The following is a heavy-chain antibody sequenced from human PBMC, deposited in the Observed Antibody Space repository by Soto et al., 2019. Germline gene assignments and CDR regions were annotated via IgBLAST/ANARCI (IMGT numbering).Heavy chain of an antibody. CDR1: GGSISSSSYY. CDR2: IYYSGST. J-gene: IGHJ3*02. V-gene: IGHV4-39*01. Sequence: PSETLSLTCTVSGGSISSSSYYWGWIRQPPGKGLEWIGSIYYSGSTYYNPSLKSRVTISVDNTKTSLYLQMNSLSVEDTALYYCVISASYFGFDIWGQGTMVTVSS. CDR3: VISASYFGFDI. D-gene: IGHD1-26*01.